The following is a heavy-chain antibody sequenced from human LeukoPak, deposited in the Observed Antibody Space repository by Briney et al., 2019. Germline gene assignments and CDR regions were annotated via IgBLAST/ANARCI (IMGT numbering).Heavy chain of an antibody. CDR3: ARGRGGFGGVIVEPLIDY. CDR1: GYTFTGYY. V-gene: IGHV1-2*06. CDR2: INPNSGGT. Sequence: ASVKVSCKASGYTFTGYYMHWVRQAPGQGLEWMGRINPNSGGTNYAQKFQGRVTMTRDTSISTAYMELSRLRSEDTAVYYCARGRGGFGGVIVEPLIDYWGQGTLVTVSS. D-gene: IGHD3-16*02. J-gene: IGHJ4*02.